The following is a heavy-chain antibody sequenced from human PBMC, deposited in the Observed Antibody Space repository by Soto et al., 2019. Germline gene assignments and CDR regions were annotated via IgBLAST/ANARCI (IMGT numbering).Heavy chain of an antibody. CDR3: ARRRHYDSSGSYAFDI. D-gene: IGHD3-22*01. J-gene: IGHJ3*02. Sequence: GESLKISCKGSGYSFTSYWIGWVRQMPGKGLEWMGIIYPGDSDTRYSPSFQGQVTVSADKSISTAYLQWSSLKASDTAMYYCARRRHYDSSGSYAFDIWGQGTMVTVSS. CDR1: GYSFTSYW. V-gene: IGHV5-51*01. CDR2: IYPGDSDT.